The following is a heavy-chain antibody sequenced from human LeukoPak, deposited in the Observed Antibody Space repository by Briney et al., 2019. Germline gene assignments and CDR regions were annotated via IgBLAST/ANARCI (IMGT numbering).Heavy chain of an antibody. CDR1: GFTFRNYG. D-gene: IGHD1-26*01. CDR3: ARGDIVGATTTPFDY. Sequence: GGSLRLSCAASGFTFRNYGMHWVRQAPGKGLDWVAVIWYDGSNQYYAYSVKGRFTIYRDNSKNTLYLQMNSLRDEDTAVYYCARGDIVGATTTPFDYWGQGTLVTVSS. J-gene: IGHJ4*02. V-gene: IGHV3-33*01. CDR2: IWYDGSNQ.